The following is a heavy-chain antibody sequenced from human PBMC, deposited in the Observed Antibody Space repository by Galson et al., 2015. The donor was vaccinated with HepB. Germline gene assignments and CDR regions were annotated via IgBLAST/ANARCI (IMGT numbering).Heavy chain of an antibody. V-gene: IGHV3-30*02. D-gene: IGHD5-18*01. CDR1: GFTFSSSV. J-gene: IGHJ3*02. Sequence: SLRLSCAASGFTFSSSVMHWVRQAPGKELEWVAFIRYDGSNKYYADSVKGRLTISRDNSKNTLYLQMNSLRAEDTAVYYCAKDSMSPDTAMVNDAFDIWGQGTMVTVSS. CDR2: IRYDGSNK. CDR3: AKDSMSPDTAMVNDAFDI.